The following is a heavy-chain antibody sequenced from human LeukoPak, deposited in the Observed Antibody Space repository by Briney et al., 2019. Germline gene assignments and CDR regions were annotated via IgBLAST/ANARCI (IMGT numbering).Heavy chain of an antibody. D-gene: IGHD3-9*01. CDR1: GGSISPYF. CDR3: ARGGHALTGYIDL. CDR2: IYHNGST. Sequence: SETLSLICTVSGGSISPYFGTCMRQPPGKGREWIGYIYHNGSTHYNPSLKSRVTMSVDTTKHQFSLKMTSATAADTAVYYCARGGHALTGYIDLWGQGTLVTVST. J-gene: IGHJ5*02. V-gene: IGHV4-59*13.